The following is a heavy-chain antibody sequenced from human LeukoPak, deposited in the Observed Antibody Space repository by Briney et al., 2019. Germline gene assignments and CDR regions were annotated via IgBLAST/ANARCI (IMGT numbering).Heavy chain of an antibody. CDR2: IIPILGIA. Sequence: GSSVKVSCKASGGTFSSYAISWVRQAPGQGLEWMGRIIPILGIANYARKFQGRVTITADKSTSTAYMELSSLRSEDTAVYYCATLPHSSSRTGYFQHWGQGTLVTVSS. J-gene: IGHJ1*01. CDR1: GGTFSSYA. CDR3: ATLPHSSSRTGYFQH. D-gene: IGHD6-13*01. V-gene: IGHV1-69*04.